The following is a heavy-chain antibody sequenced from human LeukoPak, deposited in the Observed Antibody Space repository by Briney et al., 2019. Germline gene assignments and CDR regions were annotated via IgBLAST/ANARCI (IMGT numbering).Heavy chain of an antibody. V-gene: IGHV4-38-2*02. Sequence: SETLSLTCTVSGYSISSGYYWGWIRQPPGQGLEWIGSIYHSGSTYYNPSLKSRVTISVDTSKNQFSLKLSSVTAADTAFYYCARYIVSYPHDAFDIWGQGTMVTVSS. CDR1: GYSISSGYY. D-gene: IGHD1-26*01. CDR2: IYHSGST. CDR3: ARYIVSYPHDAFDI. J-gene: IGHJ3*02.